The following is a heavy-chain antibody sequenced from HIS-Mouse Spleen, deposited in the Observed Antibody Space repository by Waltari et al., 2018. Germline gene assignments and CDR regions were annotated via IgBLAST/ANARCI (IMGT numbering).Heavy chain of an antibody. J-gene: IGHJ4*02. V-gene: IGHV3-7*01. CDR3: AREIRAFDY. CDR1: GFTLSSDW. CDR2: IKQDGSEK. Sequence: EVQLVESGGGLVQRGGSLRLSCAASGFTLSSDWWRWVREAPGKGLEWVANIKQDGSEKYYVDSVKGRFTISRDNAKNSLYLQMNSLRAEDTAVYYCAREIRAFDYWGQGTLVTVSS.